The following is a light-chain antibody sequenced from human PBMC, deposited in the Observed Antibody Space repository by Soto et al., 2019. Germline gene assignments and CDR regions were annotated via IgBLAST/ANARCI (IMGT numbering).Light chain of an antibody. CDR1: TSNIGSNP. V-gene: IGLV1-44*01. J-gene: IGLJ1*01. CDR3: AAWDDSLNAHYV. CDR2: NNY. Sequence: QSVLTQPPSASETPGQRVTISCSGSTSNIGSNPVNWYQQPPGTAPKLLIYNNYQRPSGVPDRFSGSKSGTSASLAISGLQSEDEADYYCAAWDDSLNAHYVFGTGTKVTVL.